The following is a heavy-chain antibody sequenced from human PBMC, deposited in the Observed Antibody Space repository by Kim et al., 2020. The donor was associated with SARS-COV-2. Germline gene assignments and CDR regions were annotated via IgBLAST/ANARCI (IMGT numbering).Heavy chain of an antibody. J-gene: IGHJ4*02. V-gene: IGHV4-34*01. CDR3: ARAATYYYDSSGYAAIDY. CDR1: GGSFSGYY. CDR2: IYHSGST. Sequence: SETLSLTCAVYGGSFSGYYWSWIRQPPGKGLEGVGEIYHSGSTNYNPSLKSRVTISVDTSKNQFSLKLSSVTAADTAVYYCARAATYYYDSSGYAAIDYWGQGTLVTVSS. D-gene: IGHD3-22*01.